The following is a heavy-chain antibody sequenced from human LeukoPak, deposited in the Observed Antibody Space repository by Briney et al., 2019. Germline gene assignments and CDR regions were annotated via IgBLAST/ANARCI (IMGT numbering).Heavy chain of an antibody. V-gene: IGHV3-7*04. D-gene: IGHD3/OR15-3a*01. CDR3: ARDLDWGCFDY. Sequence: GGSLILSCAASGFTFSSSWMIWVRQAPGKGLEWVANIKQDGSEKYYVDSVKGRFTISRDNAKNSLYLQMNSLRAEDTAVYYCARDLDWGCFDYWGQGTLVTVSS. J-gene: IGHJ4*02. CDR2: IKQDGSEK. CDR1: GFTFSSSW.